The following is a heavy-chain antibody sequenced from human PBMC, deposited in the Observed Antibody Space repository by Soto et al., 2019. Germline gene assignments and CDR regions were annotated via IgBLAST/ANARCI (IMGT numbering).Heavy chain of an antibody. Sequence: QVQLQESGPGLVKPSETLSLTCTVSGGSVSSGSYYWSWIRQPPGKGLEWIGYIYYSGSTNYNPSLKSRVTLSVDTCKNQFSLKLSSVTAADTAVYYCARGTEYGMDVWGQGTTVTVSS. V-gene: IGHV4-61*01. CDR2: IYYSGST. J-gene: IGHJ6*02. CDR1: GGSVSSGSYY. CDR3: ARGTEYGMDV.